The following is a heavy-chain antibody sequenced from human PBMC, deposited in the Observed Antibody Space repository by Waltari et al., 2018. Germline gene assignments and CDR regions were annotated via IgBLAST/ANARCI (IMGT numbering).Heavy chain of an antibody. CDR2: ISSSGSTI. CDR3: ARDRDYGDYVWDY. V-gene: IGHV3-48*03. Sequence: EVQLVESGGGLVQPGGSLRLSCAASGFTFSSYEMNWVRQAPGKGLEWVSYISSSGSTIYYADSVKGRFTISRDNAKNTLYLQMNSLRAEDTAVYYCARDRDYGDYVWDYWGQGTLVTVSS. CDR1: GFTFSSYE. D-gene: IGHD4-17*01. J-gene: IGHJ4*02.